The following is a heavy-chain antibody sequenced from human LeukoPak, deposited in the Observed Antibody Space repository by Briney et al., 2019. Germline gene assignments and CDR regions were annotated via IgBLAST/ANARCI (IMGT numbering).Heavy chain of an antibody. J-gene: IGHJ4*02. D-gene: IGHD1-1*01. Sequence: ESGPTLVNPTQTLTLTCTFSGFSLSTSGVGVGWIRQPPGKALEWLALIYWDGDKRYSPSLKNRLTITKDTSKNQVVLTMTNMDPVDTATYYCARTLGTVATWGYFDCWGQGPLVTVSS. CDR3: ARTLGTVATWGYFDC. CDR1: GFSLSTSGVG. V-gene: IGHV2-5*02. CDR2: IYWDGDK.